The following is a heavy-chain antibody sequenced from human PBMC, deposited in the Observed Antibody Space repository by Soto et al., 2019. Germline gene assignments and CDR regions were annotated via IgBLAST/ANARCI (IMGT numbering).Heavy chain of an antibody. CDR2: ISYDGSNK. J-gene: IGHJ4*02. V-gene: IGHV3-30*18. D-gene: IGHD3-9*01. Sequence: GGSLRLSCAASGFTFSSYGIHWVRQAPGKGLEWVAVISYDGSNKYYADSVKGRFTISRDNSKNTLYLQMNSLRAEDTAVYYCAKYILTGYYFDYWGQGTLVTVSS. CDR1: GFTFSSYG. CDR3: AKYILTGYYFDY.